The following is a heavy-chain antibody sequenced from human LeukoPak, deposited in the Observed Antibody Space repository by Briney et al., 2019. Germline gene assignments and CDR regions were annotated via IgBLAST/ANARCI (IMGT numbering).Heavy chain of an antibody. V-gene: IGHV3-74*01. Sequence: GGSLRLSSAASGFTFSSYWMHWVRQAPGKGLVWFSRINSDGSSTSYADSVKGRFTISRDNAKNTLYLQMTSLRAEDTAVYYCARAVGRYYDSSGYYPFDRWGQGTLVTVSS. D-gene: IGHD3-22*01. CDR3: ARAVGRYYDSSGYYPFDR. CDR1: GFTFSSYW. J-gene: IGHJ5*02. CDR2: INSDGSST.